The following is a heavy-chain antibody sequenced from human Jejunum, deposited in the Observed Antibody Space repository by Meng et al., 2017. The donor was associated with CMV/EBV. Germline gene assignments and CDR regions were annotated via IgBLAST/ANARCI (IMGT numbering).Heavy chain of an antibody. D-gene: IGHD1-14*01. CDR3: AAGFNRADY. CDR2: ISTDGNSA. CDR1: GFTFRSYW. V-gene: IGHV3-74*01. Sequence: LSLSASGFTFRSYWMHWVRQAPGKGLLWVSRISTDGNSATYADSVKGRFTISRDNAKNTLYLQMSNLRAEDTAVYYCAAGFNRADYWGQGTLVTVSS. J-gene: IGHJ4*02.